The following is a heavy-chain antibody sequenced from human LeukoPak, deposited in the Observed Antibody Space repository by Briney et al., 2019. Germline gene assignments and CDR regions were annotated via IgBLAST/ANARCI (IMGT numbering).Heavy chain of an antibody. CDR1: GGSISSHF. V-gene: IGHV4-59*11. CDR3: ARDGYSGSSLFDY. J-gene: IGHJ4*02. Sequence: SETLSLTCTVPGGSISSHFWSWIRQPPGKGLEWIGYIHYSGSTNYNPSLKSRLTISVDTSKNQFSLKLSSVTAADTAVYYCARDGYSGSSLFDYWGQGTLVSVSS. D-gene: IGHD1-26*01. CDR2: IHYSGST.